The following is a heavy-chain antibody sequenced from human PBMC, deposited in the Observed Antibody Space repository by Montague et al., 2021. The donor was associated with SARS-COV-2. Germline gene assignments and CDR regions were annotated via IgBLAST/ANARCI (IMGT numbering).Heavy chain of an antibody. J-gene: IGHJ4*02. CDR2: FTGGSGGST. CDR1: GFTFSSYA. D-gene: IGHD3-10*01. Sequence: SLRLSCAASGFTFSSYAMSWVRQAPGKGLEWVSTFTGGSGGSTYYANSVKGRFTISRDSSKNTLCLQMNNLRAEDTAVYYCAKDRWGVPGPLDPFDYWGQGPRSPSPQ. CDR3: AKDRWGVPGPLDPFDY. V-gene: IGHV3-23*01.